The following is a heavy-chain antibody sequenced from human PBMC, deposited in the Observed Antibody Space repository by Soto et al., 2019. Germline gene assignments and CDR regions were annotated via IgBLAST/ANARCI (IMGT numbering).Heavy chain of an antibody. V-gene: IGHV4-61*01. CDR1: GGSVSSGSYY. CDR2: IYYSGST. J-gene: IGHJ1*01. D-gene: IGHD3-22*01. CDR3: ARATGRLYDSSGTEDQH. Sequence: QVQLQESGPGLVKPSETLSLTCTVSGGSVSSGSYYWSWIRQPPGKGLEWIGYIYYSGSTNYNPYLKSRVTISVDTSKNQFSLKLSSVTAADTAVYYCARATGRLYDSSGTEDQHWGQGTLVTVSS.